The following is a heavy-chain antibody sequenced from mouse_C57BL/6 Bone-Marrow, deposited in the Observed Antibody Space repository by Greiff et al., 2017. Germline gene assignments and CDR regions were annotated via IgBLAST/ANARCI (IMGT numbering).Heavy chain of an antibody. J-gene: IGHJ1*03. CDR1: GYTFTSYW. V-gene: IGHV1-50*01. CDR2: IDPSDSYT. Sequence: QVQLQQPGAELVKPGASVKLSCKASGYTFTSYWMQWVKQRPGQGLEWIGEIDPSDSYTNYNQKFKGKATLTVDTSSSTAYMQLSSLTSEDSAVYYCARLDGYHWYFDVWGTGTTGTVSS. D-gene: IGHD2-3*01. CDR3: ARLDGYHWYFDV.